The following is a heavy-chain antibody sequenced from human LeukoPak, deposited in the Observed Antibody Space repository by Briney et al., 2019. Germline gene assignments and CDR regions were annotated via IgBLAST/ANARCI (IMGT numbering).Heavy chain of an antibody. V-gene: IGHV3-53*01. CDR3: ARSPPASPFDY. D-gene: IGHD2-2*01. Sequence: GGSLRLSCTASGFTVSRNYMSWDRQAPGKGLEWVSVIYSGGDTYYADSVKGRFTISRDISENTLYLQMDNLRAEDTAFYYCARSPPASPFDYWGQGTLATVSS. CDR2: IYSGGDT. CDR1: GFTVSRNY. J-gene: IGHJ4*02.